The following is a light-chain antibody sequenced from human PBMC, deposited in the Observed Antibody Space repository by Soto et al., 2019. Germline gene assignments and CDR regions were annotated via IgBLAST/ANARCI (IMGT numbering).Light chain of an antibody. CDR3: QQYNSWAVT. Sequence: EIVMTQSPATLSVSPGERATLSCMASQSVSSNLAWYQQKPGQAPSLLIYGASTRATGILARFSGSGSGADLTLNISSLCSEDFAVYYCQQYNSWAVTFDQGTKVDIK. V-gene: IGKV3-15*01. CDR1: QSVSSN. J-gene: IGKJ1*01. CDR2: GAS.